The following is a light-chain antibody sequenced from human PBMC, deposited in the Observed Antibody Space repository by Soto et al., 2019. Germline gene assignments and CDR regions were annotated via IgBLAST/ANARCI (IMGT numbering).Light chain of an antibody. CDR1: SSDVGGYNS. CDR2: DVS. Sequence: QSALTQPASVSGAPGPSITISCTGTSSDVGGYNSVSWYQHHPGKAPKLMIYDVSNRSSGVSSRFSGSKSDNTASLTISGLQAEDEADYYCKSYTSRSTYVFGNGTKLTVL. J-gene: IGLJ1*01. V-gene: IGLV2-14*03. CDR3: KSYTSRSTYV.